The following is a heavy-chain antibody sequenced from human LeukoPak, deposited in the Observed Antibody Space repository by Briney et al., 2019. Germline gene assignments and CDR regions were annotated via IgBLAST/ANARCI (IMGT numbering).Heavy chain of an antibody. D-gene: IGHD2-2*01. CDR3: AREPPPAAKNFDY. J-gene: IGHJ4*02. CDR2: ITPSGDQT. Sequence: GLITPSGDQTIYAQSFQGRLTVTRDTSTTTVYMDLTGLRSEDTAVYYCAREPPPAAKNFDYWGQGTLVTVSS. V-gene: IGHV1-46*01.